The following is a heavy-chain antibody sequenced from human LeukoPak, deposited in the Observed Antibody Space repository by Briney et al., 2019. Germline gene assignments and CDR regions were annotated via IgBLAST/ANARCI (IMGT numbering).Heavy chain of an antibody. CDR1: GFTFGDYA. CDR2: IRSKAYGGTT. Sequence: GGSLRLSCTASGFTFGDYAMSWVRQAPGKGLEWVGFIRSKAYGGTTEYAASVKGRFTISRDDSKSIAYLQMNSLKTEDTAVYYCTTSYDTSEDYYYYMDVWGKGTTVTVSS. J-gene: IGHJ6*03. D-gene: IGHD3-9*01. CDR3: TTSYDTSEDYYYYMDV. V-gene: IGHV3-49*04.